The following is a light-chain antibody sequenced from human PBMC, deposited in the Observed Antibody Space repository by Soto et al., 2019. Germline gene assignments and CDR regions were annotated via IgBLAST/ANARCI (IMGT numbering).Light chain of an antibody. Sequence: DIQITQSPSSLSASVGDGVTITCRASQSISSYLNWFQQKPGKAPKLLIYAASSLQSGVPSRFSGSGSGTDFTLTVSSLQPEDAATYYCQQSFNTPLSFGGGTKVDIK. V-gene: IGKV1-39*01. CDR3: QQSFNTPLS. J-gene: IGKJ4*01. CDR1: QSISSY. CDR2: AAS.